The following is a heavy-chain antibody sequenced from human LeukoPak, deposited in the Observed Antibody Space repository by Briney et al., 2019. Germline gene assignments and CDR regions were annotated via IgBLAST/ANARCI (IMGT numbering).Heavy chain of an antibody. Sequence: SETLSLTCAVYGGSFSGYYWSWIRQPPGKGLVWIGEINHSGSTNYNPSLKSRVTISVDTSKNQFSLKLSSVTAADTAVYYCARGYDILTGSHFSIGPFDYWGRGTLVTVSS. J-gene: IGHJ4*02. V-gene: IGHV4-34*01. CDR2: INHSGST. CDR1: GGSFSGYY. CDR3: ARGYDILTGSHFSIGPFDY. D-gene: IGHD3-9*01.